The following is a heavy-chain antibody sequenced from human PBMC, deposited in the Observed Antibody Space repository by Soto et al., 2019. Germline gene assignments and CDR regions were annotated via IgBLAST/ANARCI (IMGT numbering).Heavy chain of an antibody. V-gene: IGHV1-3*01. D-gene: IGHD3-9*01. Sequence: ASVKVSCKASGYTFTSYAMHWVRQAPGQRLEWMGWINAGNGNTKYSQKFQGRVTITRATSASTAYRELSSLRSDDTAVYYCASSHYDILTGYYSLPYYYGMDVWGQGTTVTVSS. CDR1: GYTFTSYA. CDR3: ASSHYDILTGYYSLPYYYGMDV. CDR2: INAGNGNT. J-gene: IGHJ6*02.